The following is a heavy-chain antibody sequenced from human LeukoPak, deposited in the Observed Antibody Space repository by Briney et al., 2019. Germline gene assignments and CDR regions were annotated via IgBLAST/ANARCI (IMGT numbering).Heavy chain of an antibody. CDR1: GFTFSNYG. D-gene: IGHD5-12*01. V-gene: IGHV3-30*02. J-gene: IGHJ6*02. CDR2: VRSDGGIK. Sequence: GGSLRLSCAASGFTFSNYGMHWVRQAPGKGLEWVAFVRSDGGIKYYADSVKGRFTISRDNSRTTLHLQMNSLRAEDTAVYYCARERALGGYESRHYYYGMDVWGQGTTVTVSS. CDR3: ARERALGGYESRHYYYGMDV.